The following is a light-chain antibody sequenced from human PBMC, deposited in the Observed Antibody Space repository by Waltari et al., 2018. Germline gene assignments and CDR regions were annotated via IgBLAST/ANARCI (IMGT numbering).Light chain of an antibody. CDR3: QQRSNWPPV. CDR1: QSVSSY. CDR2: DAS. J-gene: IGKJ4*01. V-gene: IGKV3-11*01. Sequence: EIVLPQSPATLSLSPGDRATLSCRASQSVSSYLSWYQQKPGQAPRLLIYDASNRATGIPARFSGSGSGTDFTLTISSLEPEDFAVYYCQQRSNWPPVFGGGTKVEIK.